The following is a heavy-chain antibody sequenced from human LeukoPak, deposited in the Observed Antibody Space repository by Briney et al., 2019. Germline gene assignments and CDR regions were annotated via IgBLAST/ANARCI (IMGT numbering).Heavy chain of an antibody. J-gene: IGHJ5*02. CDR2: IYYSGST. CDR1: GGSISSYY. D-gene: IGHD5-24*01. V-gene: IGHV4-59*12. CDR3: AREEIRSWFDP. Sequence: SETLSLTCTVFGGSISSYYWSWIRQPPGKGLEWIGYIYYSGSTNYKPSLKSRVTMSVDTSKNQFSLKLSSVTAADTAVYYCAREEIRSWFDPWGQGTLVTVSS.